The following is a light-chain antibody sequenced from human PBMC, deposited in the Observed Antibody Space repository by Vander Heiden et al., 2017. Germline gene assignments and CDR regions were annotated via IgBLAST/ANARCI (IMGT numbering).Light chain of an antibody. CDR2: GAS. J-gene: IGKJ1*01. CDR1: QIVSSNY. CDR3: QQYCGSPPWT. V-gene: IGKV3-20*01. Sequence: EIVLTQSPGTLSLSRGERATLSCRASQIVSSNYLAWYQQKPGQAPRLLIYGASSRATGIPDRFSGSGSGADFTLTISRLEPEDFAVYYCQQYCGSPPWTFGQGTKVEIK.